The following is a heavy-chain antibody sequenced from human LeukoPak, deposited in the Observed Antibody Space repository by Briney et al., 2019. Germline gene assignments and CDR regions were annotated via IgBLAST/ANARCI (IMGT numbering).Heavy chain of an antibody. CDR1: GFTFGSYR. CDR2: ISSNSSHT. Sequence: GGSLRLSCAASGFTFGSYRMNWVRQAPGKGQEWVSLISSNSSHTYNADSVKGRFTISRDNAKNSLYLEMNSLRVEDTAVYYCARTRDGYNFGPFDCWGQGTLVSVSS. J-gene: IGHJ4*02. D-gene: IGHD5-24*01. CDR3: ARTRDGYNFGPFDC. V-gene: IGHV3-21*01.